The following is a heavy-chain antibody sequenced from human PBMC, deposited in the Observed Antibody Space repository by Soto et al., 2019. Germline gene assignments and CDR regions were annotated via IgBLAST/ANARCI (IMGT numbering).Heavy chain of an antibody. CDR2: ISYDGSNK. CDR1: GFTFSSYG. J-gene: IGHJ4*02. D-gene: IGHD5-12*01. V-gene: IGHV3-30*18. Sequence: QVQLVESGGGVVQPGRSLRLSCAASGFTFSSYGMHWVRQAPGKGLEWVAVISYDGSNKYYADSVKGRFTISRDNSKNTLYLQMNSLRAEDTAVYYCAKAREMATIKDTGVFDYWGQGTLVTVSS. CDR3: AKAREMATIKDTGVFDY.